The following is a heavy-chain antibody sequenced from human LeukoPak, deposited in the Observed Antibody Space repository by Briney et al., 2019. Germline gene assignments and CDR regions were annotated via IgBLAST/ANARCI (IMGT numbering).Heavy chain of an antibody. CDR3: TREPDTVTGGV. D-gene: IGHD4-17*01. J-gene: IGHJ4*02. V-gene: IGHV4-59*01. Sequence: SETLSLTCTVSGGSISNYYRSWIRQPPGKGLEWIGYIPYTENTDYNPSLRSRVTISVDTSKNQFSLTLTSVTAADTAVYYCTREPDTVTGGVWGQGTRVTVSS. CDR1: GGSISNYY. CDR2: IPYTENT.